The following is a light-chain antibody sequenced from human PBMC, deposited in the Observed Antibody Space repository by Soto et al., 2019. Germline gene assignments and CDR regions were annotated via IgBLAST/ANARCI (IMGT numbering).Light chain of an antibody. Sequence: QSALTQPASVSGSPGQSITISCTGTSSDVGNYNLVSWYQQHPGKAPKLMIYEGSKRPSGVSDRFSGSKSGNTASLTISGLQAEDEADYDCCSYAGDGSTYVFGTGTKLTVL. J-gene: IGLJ1*01. CDR2: EGS. CDR1: SSDVGNYNL. CDR3: CSYAGDGSTYV. V-gene: IGLV2-23*01.